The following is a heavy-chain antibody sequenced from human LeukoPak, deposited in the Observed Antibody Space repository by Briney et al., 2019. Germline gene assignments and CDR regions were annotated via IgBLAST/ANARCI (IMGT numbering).Heavy chain of an antibody. CDR3: ARGGDYYDSSYDY. CDR1: GGSVSSGSHY. Sequence: KPSETLSLTCTVSGGSVSSGSHYWSWIRQPPGKGLEWIGYIYYSGSTNYNPSLKSRVTISVDTSKNQFSLKLSSVTAADTAVYYCARGGDYYDSSYDYWGQGTLVTVSS. V-gene: IGHV4-61*01. D-gene: IGHD3-22*01. J-gene: IGHJ4*02. CDR2: IYYSGST.